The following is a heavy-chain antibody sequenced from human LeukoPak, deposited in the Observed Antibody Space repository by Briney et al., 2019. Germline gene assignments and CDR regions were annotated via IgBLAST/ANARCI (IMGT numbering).Heavy chain of an antibody. CDR2: IYYSGST. J-gene: IGHJ4*02. V-gene: IGHV4-59*01. D-gene: IGHD3-16*02. CDR3: ARSPFDYDYVWGSYRPYYFDY. CDR1: GGSISSYY. Sequence: SETLSPTCTVSGGSISSYYWSWIRQPPGKGLEWIGYIYYSGSTNYNPSLKSRVTISVDTSKNQFSLKLSSVTAADTAVYYCARSPFDYDYVWGSYRPYYFDYWGQGTLVTVSS.